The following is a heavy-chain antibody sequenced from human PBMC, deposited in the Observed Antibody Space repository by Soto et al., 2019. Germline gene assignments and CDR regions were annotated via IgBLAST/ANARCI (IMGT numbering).Heavy chain of an antibody. CDR3: ARGILVYSSSWFCYYYGMDV. J-gene: IGHJ6*02. CDR2: IIPIFGTA. Sequence: SVKVSCKASGGTFSSYAISWVRQAPGQGLEWMGGIIPIFGTANYAQKFQGRVTITADESTSTAYMELSSLRSEDTAVYYCARGILVYSSSWFCYYYGMDVWGQWTPVTVSS. D-gene: IGHD6-13*01. V-gene: IGHV1-69*13. CDR1: GGTFSSYA.